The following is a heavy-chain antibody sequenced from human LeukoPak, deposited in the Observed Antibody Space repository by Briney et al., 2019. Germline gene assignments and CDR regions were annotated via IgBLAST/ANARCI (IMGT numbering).Heavy chain of an antibody. J-gene: IGHJ4*02. Sequence: PGGSLRLSCAASGFTFSSYAMHWVRQAPGKGLEWVAVISYDGSNKYYADSVKGRFTISRGNYKNTLYLQMNSLRAEDTAVYYCARDRGAGISYSSSCFDYWGQGTLVTVSS. CDR3: ARDRGAGISYSSSCFDY. CDR1: GFTFSSYA. V-gene: IGHV3-30*01. CDR2: ISYDGSNK. D-gene: IGHD6-13*01.